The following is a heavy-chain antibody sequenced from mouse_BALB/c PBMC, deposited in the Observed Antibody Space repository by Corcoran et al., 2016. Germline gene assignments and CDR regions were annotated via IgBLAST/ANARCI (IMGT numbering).Heavy chain of an antibody. CDR2: ISYDGSN. Sequence: DVQLQESGPGLVKPSQSLSLTCSVTGYSITSGYYWNWIRQLPGNKLEWMGYISYDGSNNYNPSLKNRISITRDTSKNQFFLKLNSVTTEDTATYYCARDHPTYYYGRAWFAYWGQGTLVTVSA. D-gene: IGHD1-1*01. CDR1: GYSITSGYY. J-gene: IGHJ3*01. V-gene: IGHV3-6*02. CDR3: ARDHPTYYYGRAWFAY.